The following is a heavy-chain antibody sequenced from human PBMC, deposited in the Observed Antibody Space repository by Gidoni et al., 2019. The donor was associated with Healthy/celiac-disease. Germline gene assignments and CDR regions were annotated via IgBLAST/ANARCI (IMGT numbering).Heavy chain of an antibody. Sequence: QVQLQQWGAGLLKPSETLYLPCAVYGGSFSGYYWSWIRQPPGKGLEWIGEINHSGSTNYNPSLKSRVTISVDTSKNQFSLKLSSVTAADTAVYYCARVRRSWVRPSSGYDYWGQGTLVTVSS. J-gene: IGHJ4*02. CDR2: INHSGST. CDR1: GGSFSGYY. V-gene: IGHV4-34*01. CDR3: ARVRRSWVRPSSGYDY. D-gene: IGHD6-19*01.